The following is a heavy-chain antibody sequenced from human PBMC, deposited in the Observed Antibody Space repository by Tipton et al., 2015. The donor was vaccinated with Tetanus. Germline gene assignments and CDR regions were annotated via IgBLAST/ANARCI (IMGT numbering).Heavy chain of an antibody. J-gene: IGHJ4*02. Sequence: TLSLTCTVSGASISSSYWSWIRQPPGKGLEWIGSIYYNGGTNSNPSLKSRVAISADTSRNQFSLRLTSVTAADTALYYCAREVVNSGYYSSKYYFDYWGQGTLVTVSS. CDR3: AREVVNSGYYSSKYYFDY. V-gene: IGHV4-59*01. CDR1: GASISSSY. CDR2: IYYNGGT. D-gene: IGHD3-22*01.